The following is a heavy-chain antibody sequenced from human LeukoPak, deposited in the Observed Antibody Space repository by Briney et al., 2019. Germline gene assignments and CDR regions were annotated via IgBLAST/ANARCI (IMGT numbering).Heavy chain of an antibody. J-gene: IGHJ4*02. CDR3: ARDLAGVWVYWNDGFDY. D-gene: IGHD1-1*01. Sequence: GASVKVSCKASGYTFTGYYMHWVRQAPGQGLEWMGWINPNSGGTNYAQKFQGRVTMTRDTSISTAYMALSRLRSDDTAVYYCARDLAGVWVYWNDGFDYWGQGTLVTVSS. CDR2: INPNSGGT. V-gene: IGHV1-2*02. CDR1: GYTFTGYY.